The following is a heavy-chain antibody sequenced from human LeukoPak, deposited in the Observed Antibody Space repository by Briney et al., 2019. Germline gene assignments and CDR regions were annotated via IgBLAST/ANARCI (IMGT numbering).Heavy chain of an antibody. CDR2: IYSGGST. J-gene: IGHJ5*02. Sequence: GGSLRLSCAASGFTVSSNYMSWVRQAPGKGLEWVSVIYSGGSTYYADSVKGRFTISRDNSKNTLYLQMNSLRAEDTAVYYCARDQTDYYGSGSYSSWFDPWGQGTLVTVSS. CDR3: ARDQTDYYGSGSYSSWFDP. D-gene: IGHD3-10*01. CDR1: GFTVSSNY. V-gene: IGHV3-66*01.